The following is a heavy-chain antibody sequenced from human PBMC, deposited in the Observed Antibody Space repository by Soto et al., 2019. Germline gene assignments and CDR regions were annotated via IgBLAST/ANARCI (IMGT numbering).Heavy chain of an antibody. CDR3: ARVRLAFAYYDFWSGYYSTYYYYMDV. Sequence: SQTLSLTCAISGDSFSSNSAAWNWIRQSPSRGLEWLGRTYYRSKWYNDYAVSVKSRITINPDTSKNQFSLQLNSVTPEDTAVYYCARVRLAFAYYDFWSGYYSTYYYYMDVWGKGNTVTVSS. D-gene: IGHD3-3*01. J-gene: IGHJ6*03. CDR2: TYYRSKWYN. V-gene: IGHV6-1*01. CDR1: GDSFSSNSAA.